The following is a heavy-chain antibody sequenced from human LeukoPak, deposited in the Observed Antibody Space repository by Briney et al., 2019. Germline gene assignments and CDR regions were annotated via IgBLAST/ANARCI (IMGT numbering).Heavy chain of an antibody. CDR2: ISGSGDRT. V-gene: IGHV3-23*01. D-gene: IGHD2-15*01. Sequence: GGSLRLSCAASGFTFSSHAMSWVRQARGKGLEWVSSISGSGDRTYYADSVKGRLTISRDNSKKTVYVQVNSLRADDTAVYYCVRKVIVATNYFDLWGQGTLVTVSS. CDR3: VRKVIVATNYFDL. CDR1: GFTFSSHA. J-gene: IGHJ4*02.